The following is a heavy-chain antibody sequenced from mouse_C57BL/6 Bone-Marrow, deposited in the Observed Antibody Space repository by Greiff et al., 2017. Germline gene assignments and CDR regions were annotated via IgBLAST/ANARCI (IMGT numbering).Heavy chain of an antibody. D-gene: IGHD2-3*01. J-gene: IGHJ4*01. CDR2: IFPGSGSP. Sequence: VQLQQSGPELVRPGASVKISCKAPGYTFTSHWMQWVRQRPGQGLEWIGEIFPGSGSPYYNEKFKGKATLTVDTSSSTAYMQLSSLTSEDSAVYFCAREENGYSLGDYAMDYWGQGTSVTVSS. CDR3: AREENGYSLGDYAMDY. CDR1: GYTFTSHW. V-gene: IGHV1-56*01.